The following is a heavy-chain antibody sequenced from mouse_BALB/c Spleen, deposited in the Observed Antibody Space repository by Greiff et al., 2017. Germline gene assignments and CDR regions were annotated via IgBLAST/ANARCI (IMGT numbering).Heavy chain of an antibody. V-gene: IGHV3-8*02. J-gene: IGHJ1*01. CDR2: ISYSGST. Sequence: VQLQQSGPSLVKPSQTLSLTCSVTGDSITSGYWNWIRKFPGNKLEYMGYISYSGSTYYNPSLKSRISITRDTSKNQYYLQLNSVTTEDTATYYCARGLRLRGYWYFDVWGAGTTVTVSS. D-gene: IGHD1-2*01. CDR3: ARGLRLRGYWYFDV. CDR1: GDSITSGY.